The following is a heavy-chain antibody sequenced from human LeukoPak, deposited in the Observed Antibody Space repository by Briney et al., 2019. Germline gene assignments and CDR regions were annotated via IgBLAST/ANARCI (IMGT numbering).Heavy chain of an antibody. CDR3: AKDWTSHNGVYDCLDF. CDR1: GVTFSSYA. Sequence: PGGSLRLSCAASGVTFSSYAMSWVRQAPGKGPEWVATIGGPAETFYADSVRGRFTISRDNSRYTLYLQMNRLRAEDSALYYCAKDWTSHNGVYDCLDFWGQGTQVTVSS. V-gene: IGHV3-23*01. D-gene: IGHD3-16*01. J-gene: IGHJ4*02. CDR2: IGGPAET.